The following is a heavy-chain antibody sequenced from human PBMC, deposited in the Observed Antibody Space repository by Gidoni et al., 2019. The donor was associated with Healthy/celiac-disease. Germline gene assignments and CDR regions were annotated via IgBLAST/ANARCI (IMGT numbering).Heavy chain of an antibody. D-gene: IGHD5-18*01. Sequence: QVQLVESGGGVFQPGRSLRLSCAASGFTFSTYGMHWVRQAPVKGLGWVAVISYDGSNKYYEDSVKGRFTISRDNSKNTLYLQMNSLRAEDTAVYYCAKDSGWIQLPLSQMDVWGKGTTVTVSS. J-gene: IGHJ6*03. CDR2: ISYDGSNK. CDR3: AKDSGWIQLPLSQMDV. CDR1: GFTFSTYG. V-gene: IGHV3-30*18.